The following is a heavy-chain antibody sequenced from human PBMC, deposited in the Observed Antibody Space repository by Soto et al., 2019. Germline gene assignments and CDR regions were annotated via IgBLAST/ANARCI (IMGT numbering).Heavy chain of an antibody. CDR2: ISHTGRT. Sequence: QLQLQESGSGLVKPSQTLSLTCAVSGGSISSGNSYAWSWIRQPPGKGLEWIGSISHTGRTSYNPSLKGRVTMSVDKSKNQFSPKLSSVTAVDMAVYYCARAVAPYLGTWFDPWGQGSLVIVSS. D-gene: IGHD3-16*01. J-gene: IGHJ5*02. V-gene: IGHV4-30-2*01. CDR1: GGSISSGNSYA. CDR3: ARAVAPYLGTWFDP.